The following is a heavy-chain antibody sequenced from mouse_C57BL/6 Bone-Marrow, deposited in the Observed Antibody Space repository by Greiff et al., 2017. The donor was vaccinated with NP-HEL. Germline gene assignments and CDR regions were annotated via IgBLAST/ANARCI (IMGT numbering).Heavy chain of an antibody. J-gene: IGHJ4*01. Sequence: EVMLVESGGGLVKPGGSLKLSCAASGFTFSDYGMHWVRQAPEKGLEWVAYISSGSSTIYYADKVKGRFTIFRDNAKTTLFLQMTSLRSEDTAMYYCAREGLDSSGPMDYWGQGTSVTVSS. CDR1: GFTFSDYG. CDR3: AREGLDSSGPMDY. CDR2: ISSGSSTI. D-gene: IGHD3-2*02. V-gene: IGHV5-17*01.